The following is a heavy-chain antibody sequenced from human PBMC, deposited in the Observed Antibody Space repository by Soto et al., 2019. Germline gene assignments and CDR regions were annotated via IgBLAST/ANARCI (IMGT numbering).Heavy chain of an antibody. Sequence: PVGSLRLSCAASEFTFSTYAMSWVRQAPGKGLEWASAISGSGGSTYYADSVKGRFTISRDTSKNTLYLQMNSLRAEDTALYYCAKSYSSNWYDYFDYWGQGTLV. CDR1: EFTFSTYA. CDR2: ISGSGGST. J-gene: IGHJ4*02. CDR3: AKSYSSNWYDYFDY. D-gene: IGHD6-13*01. V-gene: IGHV3-23*01.